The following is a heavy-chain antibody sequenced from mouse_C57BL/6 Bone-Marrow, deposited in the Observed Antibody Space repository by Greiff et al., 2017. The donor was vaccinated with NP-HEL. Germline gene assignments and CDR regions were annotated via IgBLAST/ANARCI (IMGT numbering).Heavy chain of an antibody. CDR2: IWSGGST. V-gene: IGHV2-2*01. J-gene: IGHJ2*01. CDR1: GFSLTSYG. CDR3: AREGLGLWLRRVDY. D-gene: IGHD2-2*01. Sequence: VKLVESGPGLVQPSQSLSITCTVSGFSLTSYGVHWVRQSPGKGLEWLGVIWSGGSTDYNAAFISRLSISKDNSKSQVFFKMNSLQADDTAIYYCAREGLGLWLRRVDYWGQGTTLTVSS.